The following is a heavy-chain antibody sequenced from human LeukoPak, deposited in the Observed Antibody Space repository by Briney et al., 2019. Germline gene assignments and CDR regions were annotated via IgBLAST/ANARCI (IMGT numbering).Heavy chain of an antibody. D-gene: IGHD3-10*01. J-gene: IGHJ4*02. CDR1: GFTFSSYA. V-gene: IGHV3-23*01. Sequence: PGGSLRLSCAASGFTFSSYAMSWVRQAPGKGLEWVSAISGSGGSTYYADSVKGRFTISRDNSKNTLYLQMNSLRAEDTAVYYCAKDLSGLYYYGSGESWGQGTLVTVSS. CDR3: AKDLSGLYYYGSGES. CDR2: ISGSGGST.